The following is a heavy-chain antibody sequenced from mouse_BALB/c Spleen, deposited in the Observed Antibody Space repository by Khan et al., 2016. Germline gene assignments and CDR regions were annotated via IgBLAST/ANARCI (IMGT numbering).Heavy chain of an antibody. D-gene: IGHD6-1*01. CDR3: ASSDCSDKGAMDY. CDR1: GYSITSDYA. V-gene: IGHV3-2*02. Sequence: EVELVESGPGLVKPSQSLSLTCTVTGYSITSDYAWNWIRQFPGNRLEWMGYISYSGSTSYNPSLNSRISITRDTSKNQFFLQLNSVTSEHTATYDCASSDCSDKGAMDYWGQGTSVTVSS. J-gene: IGHJ4*01. CDR2: ISYSGST.